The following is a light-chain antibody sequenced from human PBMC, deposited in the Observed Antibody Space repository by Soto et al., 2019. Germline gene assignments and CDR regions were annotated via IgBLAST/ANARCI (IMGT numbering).Light chain of an antibody. CDR3: CSYVGTNTSYV. J-gene: IGLJ1*01. CDR1: SSDVGGYNY. Sequence: QSALTQPRSVSGSPGQSVTISCTGTSSDVGGYNYVSWYQQHPGKAPKVMIYDVSKRPSGGPDRFSGSKSGNTASLTISGLQAEDEADYYCCSYVGTNTSYVFGTGTKVTV. CDR2: DVS. V-gene: IGLV2-11*01.